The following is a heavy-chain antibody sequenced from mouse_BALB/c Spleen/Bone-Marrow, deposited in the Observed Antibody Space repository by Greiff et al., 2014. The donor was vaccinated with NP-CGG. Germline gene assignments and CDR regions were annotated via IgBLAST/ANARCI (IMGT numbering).Heavy chain of an antibody. CDR3: TRSELRRGGYALDY. D-gene: IGHD2-12*01. CDR2: ISPSNGRS. CDR1: GYSFTSYW. J-gene: IGHJ4*01. V-gene: IGHV1S81*02. Sequence: QVQLQQSRAELVKPGASVKLSCKASGYSFTSYWMHWVKQRPGQGLEWIGEISPSNGRSSYNEKFKSKATLTVDKSSSTAYMQLSGLTSEDSAVYYCTRSELRRGGYALDYWGLGTSVTVSS.